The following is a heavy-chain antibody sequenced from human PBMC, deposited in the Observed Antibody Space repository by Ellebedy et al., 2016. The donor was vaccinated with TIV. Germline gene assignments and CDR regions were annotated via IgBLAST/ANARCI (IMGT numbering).Heavy chain of an antibody. Sequence: ASVKVSCXASGYTFTSYYMHWVRQAPGQGLEWMGIINPSGGSTTYAQNFQGRVTMTRDTSTSTVYMELSSLRSEDTAVYYCARDLYYYDSSGYYFDYWGQGTLVTVSS. D-gene: IGHD3-22*01. CDR1: GYTFTSYY. J-gene: IGHJ4*02. V-gene: IGHV1-46*01. CDR2: INPSGGST. CDR3: ARDLYYYDSSGYYFDY.